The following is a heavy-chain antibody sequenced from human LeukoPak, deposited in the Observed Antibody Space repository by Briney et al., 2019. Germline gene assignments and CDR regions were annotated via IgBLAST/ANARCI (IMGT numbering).Heavy chain of an antibody. V-gene: IGHV3-7*01. J-gene: IGHJ4*02. Sequence: PGGSLRLSCAASGFTFSIYWMSWVRQAPGKGLEWVANIKQDGSEKYYVDSVEGRFTISRDNAKNSVSLQMNSLRGEDTAVYYCVRALGSSSADYWGQGTLVTVSS. CDR1: GFTFSIYW. CDR2: IKQDGSEK. CDR3: VRALGSSSADY. D-gene: IGHD6-6*01.